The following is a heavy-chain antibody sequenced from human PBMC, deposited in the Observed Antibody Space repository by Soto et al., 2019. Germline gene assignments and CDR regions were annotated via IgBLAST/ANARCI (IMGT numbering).Heavy chain of an antibody. V-gene: IGHV4-59*02. J-gene: IGHJ4*02. Sequence: SGTPSLTCTVSGGSVNTYYWSWIGQPPGKGPEWIGYIYYSGNTNYNPSLKSRVTISVDTSKNQFSLKLSSMTAADTAVYFCARGRLWKLYDYWGQGTLVTVSS. CDR1: GGSVNTYY. CDR2: IYYSGNT. CDR3: ARGRLWKLYDY. D-gene: IGHD1-1*01.